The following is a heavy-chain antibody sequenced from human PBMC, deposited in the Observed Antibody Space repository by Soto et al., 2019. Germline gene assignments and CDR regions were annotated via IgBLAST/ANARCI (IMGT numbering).Heavy chain of an antibody. V-gene: IGHV3-15*07. D-gene: IGHD3-22*01. CDR1: GFTFSNAW. CDR2: IKSKTDGGTT. Sequence: EVQLVESGGGLVKPGGSLRLSCAASGFTFSNAWMNWVRQAPGKGLEWVGRIKSKTDGGTTDYAAPVKGRFTISRADSKNELYLQMNSLKTDDTAVYYCTTLYYYDNSGYLLEDDYWGQGTLDTVSS. J-gene: IGHJ4*02. CDR3: TTLYYYDNSGYLLEDDY.